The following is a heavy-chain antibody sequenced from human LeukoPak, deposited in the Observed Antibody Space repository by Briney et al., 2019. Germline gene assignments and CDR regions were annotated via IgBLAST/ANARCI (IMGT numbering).Heavy chain of an antibody. Sequence: GRSLRLSCAASGFTFSSYGMHWVRQAPGKGLEWVAVISYDGSNKYYADSVKGRFTISRDNSKNTLYLQMNSLRAEDTAMYYCAKEAPMVRGVINSPCDYWGQGTLVTVSS. CDR2: ISYDGSNK. CDR1: GFTFSSYG. V-gene: IGHV3-30*18. D-gene: IGHD3-10*01. CDR3: AKEAPMVRGVINSPCDY. J-gene: IGHJ4*02.